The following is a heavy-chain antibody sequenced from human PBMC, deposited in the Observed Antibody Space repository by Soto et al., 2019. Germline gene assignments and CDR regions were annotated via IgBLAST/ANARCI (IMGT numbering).Heavy chain of an antibody. Sequence: QVQLMQSGPEVRKPGASVKVSCKASGYTLTRYGLSWVRQAPGHGLEWMGWISSHSANTNYAQNLQGRVTISIDTSTTTAYMELRSLRSDDTAIYYCASGREGVSGSYFAYWGQGTLVTVSS. J-gene: IGHJ4*02. CDR3: ASGREGVSGSYFAY. CDR1: GYTLTRYG. D-gene: IGHD3-10*01. CDR2: ISSHSANT. V-gene: IGHV1-18*01.